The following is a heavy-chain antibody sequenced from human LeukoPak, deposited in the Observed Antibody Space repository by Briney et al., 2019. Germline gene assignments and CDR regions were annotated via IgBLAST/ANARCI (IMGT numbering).Heavy chain of an antibody. D-gene: IGHD3-3*01. CDR1: GYTFTGYY. Sequence: ASVKVSCKASGYTFTGYYMHWVRQAPGQGLEWMGWINPNSGGTNYAQKFQGRVTMIRDTSISKAYMELSRLRSDDTAVYYCARDYPDEGLTHNWFDPWGQGTLVTVSS. CDR2: INPNSGGT. V-gene: IGHV1-2*02. J-gene: IGHJ5*02. CDR3: ARDYPDEGLTHNWFDP.